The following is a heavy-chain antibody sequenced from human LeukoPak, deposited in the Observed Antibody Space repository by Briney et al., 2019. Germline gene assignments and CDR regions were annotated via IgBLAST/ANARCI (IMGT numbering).Heavy chain of an antibody. CDR3: ARGPLLATTHIAARRYSTFGTAY. CDR1: GGSISSSSYY. CDR2: IYYSGST. Sequence: SETLSLTCTVSGGSISSSSYYWGWIRQPPGKGLEWIGSIYYSGSTYYNPSLKSRVTISVDTSKNQFSLKLSSVTAADTAVYYCARGPLLATTHIAARRYSTFGTAYWGQGTLVTVSS. D-gene: IGHD6-6*01. J-gene: IGHJ4*02. V-gene: IGHV4-39*07.